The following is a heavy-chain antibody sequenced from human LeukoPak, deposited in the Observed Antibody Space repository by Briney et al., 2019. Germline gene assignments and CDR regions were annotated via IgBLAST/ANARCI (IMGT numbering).Heavy chain of an antibody. V-gene: IGHV3-23*01. J-gene: IGHJ4*02. CDR2: ISGSGGST. CDR3: AKDFGDEDHGGNFDY. CDR1: GFTFSRYA. Sequence: GGSLRLSCAASGFTFSRYAMSWVRQAPGKGLEWVSAISGSGGSTYYTDSVKGRFTISRDNSRNTPSLQMNSLRAEDTALYYCAKDFGDEDHGGNFDYWGQGTLVTVSS. D-gene: IGHD4-23*01.